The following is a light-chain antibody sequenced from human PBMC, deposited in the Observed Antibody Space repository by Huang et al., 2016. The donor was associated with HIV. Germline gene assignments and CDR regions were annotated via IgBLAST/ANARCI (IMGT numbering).Light chain of an antibody. CDR3: QQHGSFPLT. J-gene: IGKJ4*01. CDR2: GAS. V-gene: IGKV3-20*01. Sequence: EILLTQSPGTLSLSPGERATLSCRASQSVSSNYLAWYQQKPGQAPRLLISGASSRATGIPDRFSGSGSGTDFALTISRLEPEDFALYYCQQHGSFPLTFGGGTKVEIK. CDR1: QSVSSNY.